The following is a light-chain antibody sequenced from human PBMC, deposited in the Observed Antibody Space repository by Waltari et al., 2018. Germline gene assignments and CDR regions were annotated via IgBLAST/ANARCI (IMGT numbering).Light chain of an antibody. CDR1: TSDVGNYDI. Sequence: QSALTQPASVSGTPGQSLTIPCPGTTSDVGNYDIVSWYQQQPGKAPKLLICEVSKRPSGVASRFSGSRSGNTASLTITGIQGEDEADYYCCSLAGRGTDVFGSGTKVTVL. CDR3: CSLAGRGTDV. CDR2: EVS. V-gene: IGLV2-23*02. J-gene: IGLJ1*01.